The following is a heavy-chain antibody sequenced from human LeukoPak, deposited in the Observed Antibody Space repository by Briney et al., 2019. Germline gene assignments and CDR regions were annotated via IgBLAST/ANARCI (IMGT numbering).Heavy chain of an antibody. Sequence: VASVKVSCKVSGYTLTELSMHWVRQAPGKGLEWMGGFDPEDGGTIYAQKFQGRVTMTEDTSTDTAYMELSSLRSEDTAVYYRATSRSVDCNKGVSLRAPAAAGEGPNLAFYILGQGTMVTVSS. V-gene: IGHV1-24*01. CDR3: ATSRSVDCNKGVSLRAPAAAGEGPNLAFYI. CDR2: FDPEDGGT. J-gene: IGHJ3*02. D-gene: IGHD2-8*01. CDR1: GYTLTELS.